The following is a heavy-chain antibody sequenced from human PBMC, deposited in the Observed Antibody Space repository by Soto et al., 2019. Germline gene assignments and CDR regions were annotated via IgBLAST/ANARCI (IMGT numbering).Heavy chain of an antibody. J-gene: IGHJ6*02. CDR3: ARDLDGDFEYSSSFYFYGMDV. D-gene: IGHD6-6*01. CDR1: GFTFSSCS. CDR2: ISSSSSYI. V-gene: IGHV3-21*01. Sequence: GGSLRLSCAASGFTFSSCSMNWVRQAPGKGLEWVSSISSSSSYIYYADSVKGRFTISRDNAKNSLYLQMNSLRAEDTAVYYCARDLDGDFEYSSSFYFYGMDVWGQGTTVTVSS.